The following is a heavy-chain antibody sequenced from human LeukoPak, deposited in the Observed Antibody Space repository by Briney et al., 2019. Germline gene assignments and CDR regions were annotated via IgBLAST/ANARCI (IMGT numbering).Heavy chain of an antibody. CDR1: GYTFTSYD. D-gene: IGHD4-17*01. J-gene: IGHJ4*02. CDR2: ISAYNGNT. Sequence: ASVKVSCKASGYTFTSYDINWVRQAPGQGLEWMGWISAYNGNTNYAQKLQGRVTMTTDTSTSTAYMELRSLRSDAAAVYYCARNYGDYVPHFDYWGQGTLVTVSS. V-gene: IGHV1-18*01. CDR3: ARNYGDYVPHFDY.